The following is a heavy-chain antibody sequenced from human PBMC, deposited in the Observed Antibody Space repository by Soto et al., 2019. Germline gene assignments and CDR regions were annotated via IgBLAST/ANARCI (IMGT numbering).Heavy chain of an antibody. CDR3: AADHWVVRGVTLAFDI. J-gene: IGHJ3*02. Sequence: QMPLVQSGPEVKKPGTSVKVSCKASGFTFTSSAVQWVRQARGQRLEWIGWIVVGSGNTNYAQKFQERVTITRDMSTSTAYMELSSLRSEDTAVYYCAADHWVVRGVTLAFDIWGQGTMVTVSS. V-gene: IGHV1-58*01. CDR1: GFTFTSSA. D-gene: IGHD3-10*01. CDR2: IVVGSGNT.